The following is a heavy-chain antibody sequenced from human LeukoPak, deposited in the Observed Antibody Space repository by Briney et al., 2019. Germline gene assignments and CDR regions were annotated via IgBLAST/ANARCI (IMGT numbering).Heavy chain of an antibody. V-gene: IGHV4-34*01. CDR1: GGSFSGYY. Sequence: SETLSLTCAVYGGSFSGYYWSWIRQPPGKGLEWIGEINHSGSTNYNPSLQSRVTISADTSKNQFSLNMRSVIAADTAVYYCTRGLRLGYCSGGSCYYWFDPWGQGTRVTVSS. D-gene: IGHD2-15*01. CDR2: INHSGST. CDR3: TRGLRLGYCSGGSCYYWFDP. J-gene: IGHJ5*02.